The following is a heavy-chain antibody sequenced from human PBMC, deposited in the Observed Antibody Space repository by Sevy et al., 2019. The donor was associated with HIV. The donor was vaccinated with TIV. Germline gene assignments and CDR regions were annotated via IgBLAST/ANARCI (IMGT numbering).Heavy chain of an antibody. CDR2: IKSESDGGTT. CDR1: GLTLSYAW. J-gene: IGHJ4*02. CDR3: TARNFDF. Sequence: GGSLRLSCAASGLTLSYAWMNWVRQAPGKGLEWVGLIKSESDGGTTDFATPVRGRFIISRDDSKNTLYLQMNSLKTGDTALYYCTARNFDFWGRGTLVTVSS. V-gene: IGHV3-15*07.